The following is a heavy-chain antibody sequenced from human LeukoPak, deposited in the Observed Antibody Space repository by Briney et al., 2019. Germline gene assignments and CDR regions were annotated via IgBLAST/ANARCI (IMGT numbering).Heavy chain of an antibody. Sequence: PSETLTLTCTVSGVSFSNYYRSWVRQPPGKGLEWIGYIYYSGSSNYNPSLKVRVTTSVYRYENQFSLMLRPVSRGDSAVYYCARGTDNIVGATYDYWGQGTLVTVSS. J-gene: IGHJ4*02. CDR2: IYYSGSS. D-gene: IGHD1-26*01. V-gene: IGHV4-59*01. CDR1: GVSFSNYY. CDR3: ARGTDNIVGATYDY.